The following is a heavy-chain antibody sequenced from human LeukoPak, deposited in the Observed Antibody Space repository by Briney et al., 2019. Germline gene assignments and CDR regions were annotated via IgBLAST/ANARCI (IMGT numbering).Heavy chain of an antibody. CDR2: IYTSGST. CDR3: ARDKGYSSSWYPLTLDY. J-gene: IGHJ4*02. V-gene: IGHV4-4*07. CDR1: GGSISSYY. D-gene: IGHD6-13*01. Sequence: SETLSLTCTVSGGSISSYYWSWIRQPAGKGLEWIGRIYTSGSTHYNHSLKSRVTMSVDTSKNQFSLKLSSVTAADTAVYYCARDKGYSSSWYPLTLDYWGQGTLVTVSS.